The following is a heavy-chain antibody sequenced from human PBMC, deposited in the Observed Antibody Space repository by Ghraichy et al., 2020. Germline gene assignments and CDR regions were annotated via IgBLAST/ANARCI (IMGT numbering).Heavy chain of an antibody. CDR1: GGSVSSGSYY. V-gene: IGHV4-61*01. CDR3: ARDTEQQLDY. Sequence: ESLNISCTVSGGSVSSGSYYWSWIRQPPGKGLEWIGYIYYSGSTNYNPSLKSRVTISVDTSKNQFSLKLSSVTAADTAVYYCARDTEQQLDYWGQGTLVTVSS. J-gene: IGHJ4*02. D-gene: IGHD6-13*01. CDR2: IYYSGST.